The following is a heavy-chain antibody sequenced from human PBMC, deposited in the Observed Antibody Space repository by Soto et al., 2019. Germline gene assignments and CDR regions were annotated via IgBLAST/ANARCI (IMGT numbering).Heavy chain of an antibody. CDR1: GFTFDDYT. CDR2: ISWDGGST. D-gene: IGHD3-3*01. V-gene: IGHV3-43*01. J-gene: IGHJ5*02. Sequence: EVQLLESGGGLVQPGGSLRLSCAASGFTFDDYTMHWVRQAPGKGLEWVSLISWDGGSTYYADSVKGRFTISRDNSKNSLYLQMNSLRTEDTALYYCAKESKVRFLEWTGCFDPWGQGTLVTVSS. CDR3: AKESKVRFLEWTGCFDP.